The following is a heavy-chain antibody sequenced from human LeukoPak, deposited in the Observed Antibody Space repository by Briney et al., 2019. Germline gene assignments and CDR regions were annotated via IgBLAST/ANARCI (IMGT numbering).Heavy chain of an antibody. CDR1: GGSISSGDYY. CDR2: IYYSGST. D-gene: IGHD3-10*01. J-gene: IGHJ3*02. CDR3: ARGNYYGSGGDACDI. V-gene: IGHV4-30-4*01. Sequence: SETLSLTCTVSGGSISSGDYYWSWIRQPPGKGLEWIGYIYYSGSTYYNPSLKSRVTISVDTSKNQFSLKLSSVTAADTAVYYCARGNYYGSGGDACDIWGQGTMVIVSS.